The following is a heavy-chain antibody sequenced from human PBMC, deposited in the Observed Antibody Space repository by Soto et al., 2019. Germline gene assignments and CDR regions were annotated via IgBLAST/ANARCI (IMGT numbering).Heavy chain of an antibody. D-gene: IGHD1-1*01. Sequence: SETLSLTCTVSGDSIRSAGHYWSWIRQHPGKGLEWIGYIYYTGSTYYNPSLKSRVSISLDTSQNQFSLKLTSVTAADAAVYYCARSGASGIIITSKWFDPWGQGTLVTVSS. V-gene: IGHV4-31*03. CDR2: IYYTGST. CDR1: GDSIRSAGHY. CDR3: ARSGASGIIITSKWFDP. J-gene: IGHJ5*02.